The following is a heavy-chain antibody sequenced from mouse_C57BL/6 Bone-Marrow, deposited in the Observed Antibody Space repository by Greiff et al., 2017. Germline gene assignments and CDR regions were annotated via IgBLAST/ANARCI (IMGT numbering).Heavy chain of an antibody. Sequence: QVQLQQSGAELVRPGASVTLSCKASGYTFTDYEMHWVKQTPVHGLEWIGAIDPETGGTAYNQKFKGKAILTADKSSSTAYMELRSLTSEYSAVYYCTRPLLYYYGSSPCYAMDYWGQGTSVTVSS. CDR2: IDPETGGT. CDR1: GYTFTDYE. V-gene: IGHV1-15*01. J-gene: IGHJ4*01. D-gene: IGHD1-1*01. CDR3: TRPLLYYYGSSPCYAMDY.